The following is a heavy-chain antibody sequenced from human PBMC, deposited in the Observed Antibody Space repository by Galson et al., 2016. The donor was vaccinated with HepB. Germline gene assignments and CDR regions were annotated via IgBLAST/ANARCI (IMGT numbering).Heavy chain of an antibody. CDR1: GFTFSSYA. Sequence: SLRLSCAASGFTFSSYAMHWVRQAPGKGLEWVAVISYDGSNKYYADSVKGRFTISRDNSKNTLYLQMNSLRAEDTAVYYCARGSIQWPARLGYWGQGILVTVSS. CDR3: ARGSIQWPARLGY. V-gene: IGHV3-30-3*01. J-gene: IGHJ4*02. CDR2: ISYDGSNK. D-gene: IGHD6-19*01.